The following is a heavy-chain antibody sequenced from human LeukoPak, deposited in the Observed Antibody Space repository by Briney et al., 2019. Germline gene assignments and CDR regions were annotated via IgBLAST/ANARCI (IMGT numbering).Heavy chain of an antibody. CDR1: GDSISSSSYY. Sequence: SETLSLTCTVSGDSISSSSYYWGWIRQPPGKGLEWIGSIYYSGTTYYNPSLKSRVTISVDTSKNQFSLKLTSVTAADTAVYSCARQGYCSSTNCYVDYWAREPWSPSPQ. D-gene: IGHD2-2*01. CDR3: ARQGYCSSTNCYVDY. V-gene: IGHV4-39*01. CDR2: IYYSGTT. J-gene: IGHJ4*02.